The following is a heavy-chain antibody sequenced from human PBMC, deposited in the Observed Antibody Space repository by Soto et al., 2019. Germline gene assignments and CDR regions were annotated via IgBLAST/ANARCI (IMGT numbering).Heavy chain of an antibody. D-gene: IGHD3-3*01. Sequence: QVQLVQSGAEVRKPGSSVKVSCMASGGTFSSYAVTWVRHAPGQGLEWMATIIPSFNKVNYAQKLQDRVTIIADKSTSIAYMEQSSLKSEDTALYYCARSTIFGVIIGPMDVWGQATTVTVSS. J-gene: IGHJ6*02. CDR2: IIPSFNKV. CDR3: ARSTIFGVIIGPMDV. CDR1: GGTFSSYA. V-gene: IGHV1-69*06.